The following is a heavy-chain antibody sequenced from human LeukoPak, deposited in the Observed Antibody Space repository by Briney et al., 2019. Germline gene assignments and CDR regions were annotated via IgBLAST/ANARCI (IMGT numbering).Heavy chain of an antibody. CDR2: ISWNSGSI. J-gene: IGHJ3*02. CDR1: GFTFDDYA. V-gene: IGHV3-9*01. Sequence: SLRLSCAASGFTFDDYAMHWVRQAPGKGLEWVSGISWNSGSIGYADSVKGRFTISRDNAKNSLYLQMNSLRAEDTAVYCCARGVRGDYYDSSGYYDAFDIWGQGTMVTVSS. D-gene: IGHD3-22*01. CDR3: ARGVRGDYYDSSGYYDAFDI.